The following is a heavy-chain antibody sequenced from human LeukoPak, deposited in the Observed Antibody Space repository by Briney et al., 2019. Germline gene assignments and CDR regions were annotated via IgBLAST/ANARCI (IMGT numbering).Heavy chain of an antibody. Sequence: SKTLSLTCTVSGGSISSYYWSWIRQPPGKGLEWIGYIYYSGSTNYNPSLKSRVTISVDTSKNQFSLKLSSVTAADTAVYYCARASDVLTYYYDSSGSGWFDPWGQGTLVTVSS. J-gene: IGHJ5*02. V-gene: IGHV4-59*01. D-gene: IGHD3-22*01. CDR1: GGSISSYY. CDR2: IYYSGST. CDR3: ARASDVLTYYYDSSGSGWFDP.